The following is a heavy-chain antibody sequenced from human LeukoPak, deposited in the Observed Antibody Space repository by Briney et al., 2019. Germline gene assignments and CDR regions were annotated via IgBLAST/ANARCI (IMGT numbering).Heavy chain of an antibody. D-gene: IGHD3-3*01. CDR3: ARVGVFGVVSDT. CDR1: GDSINSGSYY. J-gene: IGHJ5*02. V-gene: IGHV4-39*01. CDR2: IYYSGST. Sequence: SETLSLTSTVSGDSINSGSYYWVWIRQPPGKGLEWIGSIYYSGSTYYSPSLKSRVTISVDTSKIQFSLRLSSVAAADTAVYYCARVGVFGVVSDTWGQGILVTVSS.